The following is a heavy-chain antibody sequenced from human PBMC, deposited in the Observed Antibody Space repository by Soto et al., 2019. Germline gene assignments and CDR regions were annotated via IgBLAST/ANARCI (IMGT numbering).Heavy chain of an antibody. J-gene: IGHJ4*02. D-gene: IGHD2-2*01. CDR1: GFTFSSYA. Sequence: GGSLRLSCAASGFTFSSYAMSWVRQAPGKGLEWVSAISGSGGSTYYADSVKGRFTISRDNSKNTLYLQMNSLRAEDTAVYYCAKDLPDIVVVPAANGPGPFDYWGQGTLVTVSS. V-gene: IGHV3-23*01. CDR3: AKDLPDIVVVPAANGPGPFDY. CDR2: ISGSGGST.